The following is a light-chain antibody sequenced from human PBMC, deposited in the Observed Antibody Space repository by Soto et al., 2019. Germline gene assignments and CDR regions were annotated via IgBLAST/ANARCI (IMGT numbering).Light chain of an antibody. J-gene: IGKJ4*01. V-gene: IGKV1-5*03. CDR1: QSISTW. Sequence: DIQRTQSASPLSASLGDRVTITCQASQSISTWLAWYQQKPGKAPKLLIYSASDLESGVPSRFIGSRSGTECTLTISSLQPEDVATYYCLQHYSYPLTFGGGTKVDIK. CDR3: LQHYSYPLT. CDR2: SAS.